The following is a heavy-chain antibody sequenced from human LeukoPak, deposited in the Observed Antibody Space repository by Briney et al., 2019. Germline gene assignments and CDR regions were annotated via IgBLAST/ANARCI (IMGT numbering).Heavy chain of an antibody. D-gene: IGHD4-23*01. Sequence: ASVKVSCKASGYTFTSNYMHWGRQAPGQGLEWMGWINANSGDTNYAQTFQGRVTVTRDTSINAAYVELRGLTSDDTAVYYCVREHGGNSGFDYWGQGTLVTVSS. V-gene: IGHV1-2*02. CDR3: VREHGGNSGFDY. CDR2: INANSGDT. J-gene: IGHJ4*02. CDR1: GYTFTSNY.